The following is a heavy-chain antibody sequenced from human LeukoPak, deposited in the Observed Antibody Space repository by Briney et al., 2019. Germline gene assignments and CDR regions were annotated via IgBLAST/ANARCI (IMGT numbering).Heavy chain of an antibody. CDR3: ARDLPDY. CDR1: GFIFSSFW. V-gene: IGHV3-7*01. CDR2: IKQDGSEK. Sequence: GGSLRLSRAASGFIFSSFWMTWVRQAPGKGLEWVANIKQDGSEKYYVDSVKGRFTISRDNAKNSLYLQMNSLRAEDTAVYYCARDLPDYWGQGTLVTVSS. J-gene: IGHJ4*02.